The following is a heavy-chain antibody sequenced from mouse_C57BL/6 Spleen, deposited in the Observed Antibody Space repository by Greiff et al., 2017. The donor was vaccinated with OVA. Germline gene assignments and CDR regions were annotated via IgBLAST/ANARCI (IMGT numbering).Heavy chain of an antibody. CDR3: AALPRS. V-gene: IGHV1-82*01. J-gene: IGHJ4*01. D-gene: IGHD1-1*01. Sequence: QVQLQQSGPELVKPGASVKISCKASGYAFSSSWMNWVKQRPGKGLEWIGGIYPGDGDTNYNGKLKGKATLTADKSSSTAYMQLSSLTSEDSAVYFCAALPRSWGQGTSVTVSS. CDR1: GYAFSSSW. CDR2: IYPGDGDT.